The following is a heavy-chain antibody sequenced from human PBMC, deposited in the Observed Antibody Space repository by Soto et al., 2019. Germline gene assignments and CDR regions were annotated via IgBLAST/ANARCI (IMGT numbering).Heavy chain of an antibody. CDR3: IRGSYSAEYFPH. V-gene: IGHV3-9*01. CDR2: ISWNSGSI. J-gene: IGHJ1*01. Sequence: EVQLVESGGGLVQPGRSLRLSCAASGFTFDDYAMHWVRQAPGKGLEWVSGISWNSGSIGYADSVKGRFTISRDNAKNSLYLQMTSLRAEDTALYYWIRGSYSAEYFPHWGEGTLVTVSS. D-gene: IGHD1-26*01. CDR1: GFTFDDYA.